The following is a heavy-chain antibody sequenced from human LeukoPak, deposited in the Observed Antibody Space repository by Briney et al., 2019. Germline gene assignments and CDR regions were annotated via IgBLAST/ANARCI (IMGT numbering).Heavy chain of an antibody. D-gene: IGHD1-26*01. J-gene: IGHJ4*02. CDR1: GGSISSYY. CDR2: IYTSGST. CDR3: ARENSGSYREFDY. Sequence: PSETLSLTCTVAGGSISSYYGGWIRQPAGNGLEWIGCIYTSGSTNYNASLKSRVSMSVHTSKNQFSMKLSSVTAADTAVFYCARENSGSYREFDYWGQGTLVIVSS. V-gene: IGHV4-4*07.